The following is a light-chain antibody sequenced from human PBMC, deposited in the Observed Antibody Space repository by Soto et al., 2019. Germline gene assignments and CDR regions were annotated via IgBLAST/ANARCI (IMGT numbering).Light chain of an antibody. Sequence: EIVVTQSPATLSVSPGERVTLSCRASQSVSSSLAWYQQRPGQAPRLLIYDTSTRAAGISARFSGSGSGTEFTLTISSLQSEDLAVYYWQQYIDWPPGTFGQGTAVEIK. V-gene: IGKV3-15*01. J-gene: IGKJ1*01. CDR1: QSVSSS. CDR3: QQYIDWPPGT. CDR2: DTS.